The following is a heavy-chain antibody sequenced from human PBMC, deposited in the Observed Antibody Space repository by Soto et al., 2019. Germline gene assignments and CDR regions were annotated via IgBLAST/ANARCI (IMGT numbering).Heavy chain of an antibody. CDR3: SRGACSGGACYTYFYMDV. J-gene: IGHJ6*03. D-gene: IGHD2-8*02. CDR1: GLSLSSNS. Sequence: GGSLRLSCAASGLSLSSNSMNWVRQAPGKGLEWVSYISSSSNTIYYADSVKGRFTISRDNAKNSMHLQMNSLRTEDTAVYYCSRGACSGGACYTYFYMDVWGKGTTVTVSS. CDR2: ISSSSNTI. V-gene: IGHV3-48*01.